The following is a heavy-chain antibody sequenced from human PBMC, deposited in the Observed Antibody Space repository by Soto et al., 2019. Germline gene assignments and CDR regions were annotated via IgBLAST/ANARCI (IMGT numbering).Heavy chain of an antibody. J-gene: IGHJ6*02. D-gene: IGHD3-10*01. Sequence: SETLSLTCTVSGGSISSGGYYWSWIRQHPGKGLEWIGYIYYSGSTYYNPSLKSRVTISVDTSKNQFSLKLSSVTAADTAVYYCVRDFVFGELFAGMDLWGQGTTVPVSS. CDR2: IYYSGST. CDR1: GGSISSGGYY. V-gene: IGHV4-31*03. CDR3: VRDFVFGELFAGMDL.